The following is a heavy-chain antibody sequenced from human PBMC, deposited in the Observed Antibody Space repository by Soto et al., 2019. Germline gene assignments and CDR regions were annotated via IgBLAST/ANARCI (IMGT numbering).Heavy chain of an antibody. J-gene: IGHJ4*02. V-gene: IGHV1-69*01. Sequence: QVQLVQSGAEVKKPGSSVKVSCKASGGTFSSYAISWVRQAPGQGLEWMGGIIPIFGTANYAQKFQGRVTITEDESTSRAYMELSSLRSEDTAVYYCARDGWYCSGGSCYYFDYWGQGTLVTVSS. D-gene: IGHD2-15*01. CDR2: IIPIFGTA. CDR3: ARDGWYCSGGSCYYFDY. CDR1: GGTFSSYA.